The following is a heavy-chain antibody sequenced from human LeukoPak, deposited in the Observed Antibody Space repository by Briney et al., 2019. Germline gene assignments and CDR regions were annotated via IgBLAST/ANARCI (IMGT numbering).Heavy chain of an antibody. V-gene: IGHV3-21*01. D-gene: IGHD2-2*01. CDR2: ISSSSSYI. J-gene: IGHJ5*02. Sequence: GGSLRLSCAASGFTFSSYSMNWVRQAPGKGLEWVSSISSSSSYIYYADSVKGRFTISRDNAKNSLYLQMNSLRAEDTAVYYCARDAHLNVVVPAASWFDPWGQGTLVTVSS. CDR3: ARDAHLNVVVPAASWFDP. CDR1: GFTFSSYS.